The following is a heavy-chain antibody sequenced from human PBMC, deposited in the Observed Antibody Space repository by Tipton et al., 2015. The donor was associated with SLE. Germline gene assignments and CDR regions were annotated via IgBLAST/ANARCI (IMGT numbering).Heavy chain of an antibody. Sequence: QLVQSGAEVKKPGASVKVSCKASGYTFTSYGISWVRQAPGQGLEWMGWISAYNGNTNYAQKLQGRVTMTTDTSTSTAYMELRILRSDATAVYYCARDIAVAGEGAFDIWGQGTMVPVSS. J-gene: IGHJ3*02. D-gene: IGHD6-19*01. CDR1: GYTFTSYG. CDR3: ARDIAVAGEGAFDI. CDR2: ISAYNGNT. V-gene: IGHV1-18*01.